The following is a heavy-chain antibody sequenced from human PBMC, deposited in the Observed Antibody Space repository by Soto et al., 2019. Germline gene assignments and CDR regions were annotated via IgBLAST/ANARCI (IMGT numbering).Heavy chain of an antibody. V-gene: IGHV4-38-2*02. D-gene: IGHD3-3*01. CDR2: IYHSGST. CDR3: ARDLFWSGYAYYYYYGMDV. Sequence: LSLTCAVSGYSISSGYYWGWIRQPPGKGLEWIGSIYHSGSTYYNPSLKSRVTISVDTSKNQFSLKLSSVTAADTAVYYCARDLFWSGYAYYYYYGMDVWGQGTTVTVSS. J-gene: IGHJ6*02. CDR1: GYSISSGYY.